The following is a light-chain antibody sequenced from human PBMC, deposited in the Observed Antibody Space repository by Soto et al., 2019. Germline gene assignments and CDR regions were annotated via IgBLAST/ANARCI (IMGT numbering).Light chain of an antibody. J-gene: IGLJ1*01. Sequence: QSVLSQPPSASGTPGRRLAISSSGSSSNIGRNTVNWYQQLPGTAPKLLIYDNNRRPSGVPDRFSGSKSGTSASLAISRLQSEDEADYYCAAWDDSLNCLNVFGTGTKVTVL. CDR1: SSNIGRNT. CDR2: DNN. CDR3: AAWDDSLNCLNV. V-gene: IGLV1-44*01.